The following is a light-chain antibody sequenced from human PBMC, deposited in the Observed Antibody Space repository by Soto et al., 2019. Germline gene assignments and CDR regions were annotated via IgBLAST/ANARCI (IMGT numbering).Light chain of an antibody. CDR2: GAS. Sequence: EIVLTQSPGTLSLSPGERATLSCRASQSVSSSYLAWYQQKPGQAPRLLIYGASSRATGIPDRFSGSGSGTDFTLTISRLEPEDFAVYYCQQYGSSLPFFGGGTKVEIK. CDR1: QSVSSSY. CDR3: QQYGSSLPF. V-gene: IGKV3-20*01. J-gene: IGKJ4*01.